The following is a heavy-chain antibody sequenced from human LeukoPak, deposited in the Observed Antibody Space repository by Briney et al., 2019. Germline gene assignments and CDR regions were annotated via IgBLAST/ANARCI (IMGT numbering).Heavy chain of an antibody. CDR3: ARGGYSYDHYFDY. V-gene: IGHV4-31*03. CDR2: IYYSGST. Sequence: SETLSLTCTVSGGSIISGHYYWTWIRQHPGKGLEWIGYIYYSGSTSYNPSLKSRVIISVDTSKNQFSLKLSSVTAADTAVYYCARGGYSYDHYFDYWGQGTLVTVSS. J-gene: IGHJ4*02. D-gene: IGHD5-18*01. CDR1: GGSIISGHYY.